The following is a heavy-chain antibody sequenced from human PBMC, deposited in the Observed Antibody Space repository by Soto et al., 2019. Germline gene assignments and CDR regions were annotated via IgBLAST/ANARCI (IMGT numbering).Heavy chain of an antibody. CDR1: GYTFTGYA. CDR3: TRGYAMDV. V-gene: IGHV1-8*02. J-gene: IGHJ6*02. CDR2: INSDSGNT. Sequence: GASVKVSCKASGYTFTGYARHWVRQATGQRLEWMGWINSDSGNTSYAQKFQGRITMTRNSSISIAYVELSSLRSEDTAVYYCTRGYAMDVWGQGITVTVSS.